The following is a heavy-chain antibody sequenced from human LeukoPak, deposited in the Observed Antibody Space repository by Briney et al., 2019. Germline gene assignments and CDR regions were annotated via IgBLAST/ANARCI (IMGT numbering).Heavy chain of an antibody. CDR1: GYTFNSYG. V-gene: IGHV1-18*01. D-gene: IGHD6-19*01. CDR3: ARGSGIAVAGTFDY. J-gene: IGHJ4*02. Sequence: WASVKVSCKASGYTFNSYGISWVRQAPGQGLEWMGWISAYNGNTNYAQKLQGRVTMTTDTSTSTAYMELRSLRSDDTAVYYCARGSGIAVAGTFDYWGQGTLVTVSS. CDR2: ISAYNGNT.